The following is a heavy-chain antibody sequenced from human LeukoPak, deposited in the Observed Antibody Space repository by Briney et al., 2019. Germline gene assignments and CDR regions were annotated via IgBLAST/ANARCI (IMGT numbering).Heavy chain of an antibody. J-gene: IGHJ3*02. V-gene: IGHV3-48*03. CDR1: GFTFSTYE. D-gene: IGHD5-12*01. CDR2: ISNSDSNI. Sequence: GGSLRLSCAASGFTFSTYEMNWVRQAPGKGLEWVSYISNSDSNIKYADSVKGRFTISRDNAKNSLFLQMNSLRVEDTAVYYCARVGYSRSCHSGSAFDIWGQGTMVTVSS. CDR3: ARVGYSRSCHSGSAFDI.